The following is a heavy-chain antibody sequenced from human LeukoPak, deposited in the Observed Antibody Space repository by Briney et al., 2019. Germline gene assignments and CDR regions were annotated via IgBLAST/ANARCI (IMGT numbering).Heavy chain of an antibody. V-gene: IGHV1-69*06. CDR1: GGTFSSYA. CDR2: IIPIFGTA. CDR3: ARDGGYSYGQTYYYYYMDV. J-gene: IGHJ6*03. Sequence: SVKVSCKASGGTFSSYAISWVRQAPGQGLEWMGGIIPIFGTANYAQKFQGRVTITADKSTSTAYMELSSLRSEDTAVYYCARDGGYSYGQTYYYYYMDVWGKGTTVTVSS. D-gene: IGHD5-18*01.